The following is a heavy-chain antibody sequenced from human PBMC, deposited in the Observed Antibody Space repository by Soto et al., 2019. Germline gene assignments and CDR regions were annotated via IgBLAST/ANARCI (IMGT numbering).Heavy chain of an antibody. CDR1: GYTFTSYG. CDR3: ARDSPPVDY. Sequence: QVQLVQSGAEVKKPGASVKVSCKASGYTFTSYGISWVRQAPGQGLEWMGWISAYNGNTNYAQKLQGRVTMTTDTATTTADMALRSPRSDDTAVYYWARDSPPVDYWGQGTLVTVSS. V-gene: IGHV1-18*01. CDR2: ISAYNGNT. J-gene: IGHJ4*02.